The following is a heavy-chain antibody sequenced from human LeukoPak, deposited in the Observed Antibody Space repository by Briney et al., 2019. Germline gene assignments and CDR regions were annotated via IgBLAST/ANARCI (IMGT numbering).Heavy chain of an antibody. CDR2: IWYDGSNK. D-gene: IGHD5-12*01. J-gene: IGHJ4*02. CDR1: GFTFSSYG. Sequence: GRSLRLSCAASGFTFSSYGMHWVRQAPGKGLEWVAVIWYDGSNKYYADSVKGRFTISRDNSKNTLYLQMNSLRAEDTAVYYCARDRGWLQGIDFDYWGQGTLVTVSS. CDR3: ARDRGWLQGIDFDY. V-gene: IGHV3-33*01.